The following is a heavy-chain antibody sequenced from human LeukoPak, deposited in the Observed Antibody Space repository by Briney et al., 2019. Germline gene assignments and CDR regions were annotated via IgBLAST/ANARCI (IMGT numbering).Heavy chain of an antibody. CDR1: GITFSSYE. J-gene: IGHJ6*03. CDR2: ISSSGSTI. V-gene: IGHV3-48*03. CDR3: AKCGVRGATYYYYYMDV. D-gene: IGHD3-10*01. Sequence: GGSLRLSCAASGITFSSYEMNWVRQAPGKGLEWVSYISSSGSTIYYADSVKGRFTISRDNAKNSLYLQMNSLRAEDTAVYYCAKCGVRGATYYYYYMDVWGKGTTVTISS.